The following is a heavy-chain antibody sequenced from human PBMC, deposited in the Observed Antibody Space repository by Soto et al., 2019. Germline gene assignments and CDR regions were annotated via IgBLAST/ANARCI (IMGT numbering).Heavy chain of an antibody. D-gene: IGHD3-3*01. Sequence: PSETLSLTCTVSGGSISSSSYYWGWIRQPPGKGLEWIGSIYYSGSTYYNPSLKSRVTISVDTSKNQFSLKLSSVTAADTAVYYCARLDFWSGYYLDYYYYGMDVWGQGTKVTVSS. CDR2: IYYSGST. V-gene: IGHV4-39*01. CDR1: GGSISSSSYY. J-gene: IGHJ6*02. CDR3: ARLDFWSGYYLDYYYYGMDV.